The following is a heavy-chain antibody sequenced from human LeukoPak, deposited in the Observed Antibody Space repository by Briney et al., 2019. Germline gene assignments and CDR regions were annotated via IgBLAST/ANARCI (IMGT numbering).Heavy chain of an antibody. CDR1: GFTFSSYA. J-gene: IGHJ4*02. V-gene: IGHV3-30*02. CDR3: AKDAGATAVKYYFDY. D-gene: IGHD1-26*01. CDR2: IRYDGSNK. Sequence: GGSLRLSCAASGFTFSSYAMHWVRQAPGKGLEWVAFIRYDGSNKYYADSVKGRFTISRDNSKNTLYLQMNSLRAEDTAVYYCAKDAGATAVKYYFDYWGQGTLVTVSS.